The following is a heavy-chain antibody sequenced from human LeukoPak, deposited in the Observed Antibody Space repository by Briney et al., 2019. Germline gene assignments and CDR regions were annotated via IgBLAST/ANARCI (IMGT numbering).Heavy chain of an antibody. Sequence: SETLSLTCTVSGGSISSYYWSWIRQPPGKGLEWIGYIYYSGSTNYNPSLKSRVTISVDTSKNQFSLKLSSVTAADTAVYYCARETRIVGDARNYFDYWGQGTLVTVSS. CDR3: ARETRIVGDARNYFDY. CDR1: GGSISSYY. V-gene: IGHV4-59*01. J-gene: IGHJ4*02. D-gene: IGHD1-26*01. CDR2: IYYSGST.